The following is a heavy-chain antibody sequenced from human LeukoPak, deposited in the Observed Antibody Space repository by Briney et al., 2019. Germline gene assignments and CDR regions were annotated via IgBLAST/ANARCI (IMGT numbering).Heavy chain of an antibody. CDR3: ARYCSGGSCYTAGFDP. CDR2: MNPNSGNT. Sequence: GASVKVSCKASGYTFTSYDINWVRQATGQGLEWMGWMNPNSGNTGYAQKFQGRVTMTRNTSISTAYMELSSLRSDDTAVYYCARYCSGGSCYTAGFDPWGQGTLVTVSS. D-gene: IGHD2-15*01. V-gene: IGHV1-8*01. J-gene: IGHJ5*02. CDR1: GYTFTSYD.